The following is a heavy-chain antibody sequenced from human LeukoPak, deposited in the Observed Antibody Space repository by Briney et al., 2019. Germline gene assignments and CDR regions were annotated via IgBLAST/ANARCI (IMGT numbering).Heavy chain of an antibody. CDR3: ARRHYDYVWGSYRLPQITYYFDY. Sequence: SETLSLTCAVSGGSISSGGYSWSWIRQPPGKGLEWIGYIYYSGSTYYNPSLKSRVTISVDTSKNQFSLKLSSVTAADTAVYYCARRHYDYVWGSYRLPQITYYFDYWGQGTLVTVSS. V-gene: IGHV4-30-4*07. CDR1: GGSISSGGYS. J-gene: IGHJ4*02. CDR2: IYYSGST. D-gene: IGHD3-16*02.